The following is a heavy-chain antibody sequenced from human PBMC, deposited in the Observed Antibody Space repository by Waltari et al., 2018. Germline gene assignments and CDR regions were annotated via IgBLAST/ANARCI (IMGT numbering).Heavy chain of an antibody. CDR2: IKSKTDGGTT. V-gene: IGHV3-15*01. CDR3: TKEGTPTGAFDY. Sequence: EEQLVESGGGLVKPGGSLRLSCAASGFTFSNAWMSWVRQAPGKGLEWVGRIKSKTDGGTTDYAAPVKGRFTISRDDSKNTLYLQMNSLKTEDTAVYYCTKEGTPTGAFDYWGQGTLVTVSS. J-gene: IGHJ4*02. CDR1: GFTFSNAW. D-gene: IGHD1-1*01.